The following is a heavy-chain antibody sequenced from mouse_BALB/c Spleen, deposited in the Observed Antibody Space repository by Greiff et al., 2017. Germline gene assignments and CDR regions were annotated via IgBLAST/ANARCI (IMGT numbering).Heavy chain of an antibody. V-gene: IGHV1-14*01. CDR3: ARFYRYDVGYAMDY. CDR2: INPYNDGT. D-gene: IGHD2-14*01. J-gene: IGHJ4*01. CDR1: GYTFTSYV. Sequence: VQLQQSGPELVKPGASVKMSCKASGYTFTSYVMHWVKQKPGQGLEWIGYINPYNDGTKYNEKFKGKATLTSDKSSSTAYMELSSLTSEDSAVYYCARFYRYDVGYAMDYWGQGTSVTVSS.